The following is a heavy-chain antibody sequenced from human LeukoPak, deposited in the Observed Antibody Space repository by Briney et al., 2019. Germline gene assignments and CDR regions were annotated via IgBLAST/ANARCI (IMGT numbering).Heavy chain of an antibody. V-gene: IGHV3-30*18. J-gene: IGHJ4*02. Sequence: GGSLRLSCAASGSTFSSYGMHWVRQAPGKGLEWVAVISYDVSNKYYADSVKGRFTISRDNSKNTLYLQMNSLRAEDTAVYYCAKDSDPYYYGSGSDYWGQGTLVTVSS. CDR1: GSTFSSYG. D-gene: IGHD3-10*01. CDR3: AKDSDPYYYGSGSDY. CDR2: ISYDVSNK.